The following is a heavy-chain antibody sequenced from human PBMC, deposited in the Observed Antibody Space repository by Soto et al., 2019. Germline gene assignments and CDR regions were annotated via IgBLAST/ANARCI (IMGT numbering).Heavy chain of an antibody. Sequence: ASVKVSCKASGYTFSCYYMYWVRQAPGQGLEWLGIINPSGGYTTYAQRFLGRVTMTSDTSTSTVHMELGSLTSEDTAVYYCARGGGIVVVTAPYEHWGQGTLVTVSS. CDR3: ARGGGIVVVTAPYEH. CDR2: INPSGGYT. D-gene: IGHD2-21*02. CDR1: GYTFSCYY. V-gene: IGHV1-46*03. J-gene: IGHJ4*02.